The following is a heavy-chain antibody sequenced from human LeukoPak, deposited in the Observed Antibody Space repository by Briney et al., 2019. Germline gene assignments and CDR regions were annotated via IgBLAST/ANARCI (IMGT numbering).Heavy chain of an antibody. CDR1: GFTFSSYD. Sequence: GGSLRLSCAASGFTFSSYDMSWVRQAPGKGLEWVSVISTSGGSTYHADSVKGRFIISRDNSKNTLYLQMNSLRAEDTAAYYCAKGRACTNCVCHFDYWGRGTLVTVSS. V-gene: IGHV3-23*01. CDR3: AKGRACTNCVCHFDY. J-gene: IGHJ4*02. CDR2: ISTSGGST. D-gene: IGHD2-8*01.